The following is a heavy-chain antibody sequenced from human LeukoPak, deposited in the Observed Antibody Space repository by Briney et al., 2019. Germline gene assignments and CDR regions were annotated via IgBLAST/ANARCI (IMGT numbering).Heavy chain of an antibody. CDR3: ARDRAGGDDAFDI. D-gene: IGHD2-21*02. CDR1: GFTVSSNY. V-gene: IGHV3-53*01. J-gene: IGHJ3*02. Sequence: PGGSLRLSCAASGFTVSSNYMSWVRQAPGKGLEWVSVIYSGGSTYYADSVKGRFTISRDNSKNTLYLQMNSLRAGDTAVYYCARDRAGGDDAFDIWGQGTMVTVSS. CDR2: IYSGGST.